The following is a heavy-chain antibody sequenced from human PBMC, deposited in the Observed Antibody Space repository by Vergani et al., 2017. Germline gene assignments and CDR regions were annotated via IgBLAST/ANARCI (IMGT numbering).Heavy chain of an antibody. V-gene: IGHV3-21*01. D-gene: IGHD1-14*01. CDR2: ISSSSSYI. CDR1: GFTFSSYS. Sequence: EVQLVESGGGLVQPGGSLRLSCAASGFTFSSYSMNWVRQAPGKGLEWVSSISSSSSYIYYADSVKGRFTITRDNAKNSLYLQMNSLRAEDTAGYYCAIDDRAYYFDDWGQGTLVTVSS. J-gene: IGHJ4*02. CDR3: AIDDRAYYFDD.